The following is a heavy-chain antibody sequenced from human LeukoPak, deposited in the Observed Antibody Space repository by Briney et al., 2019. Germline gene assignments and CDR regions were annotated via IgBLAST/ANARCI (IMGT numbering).Heavy chain of an antibody. V-gene: IGHV3-64D*06. CDR3: VKALYDSGGYYYAY. Sequence: GGSLRLSCSGSGFTFSSYPMHWVRQAPGKGLEYVSAISFDGGSVYYADSVKGRFTITRDNSKNTLYLQMSSLRLEDTAVYYCVKALYDSGGYYYAYWGQGTLVTVSS. D-gene: IGHD3-22*01. CDR1: GFTFSSYP. J-gene: IGHJ4*02. CDR2: ISFDGGSV.